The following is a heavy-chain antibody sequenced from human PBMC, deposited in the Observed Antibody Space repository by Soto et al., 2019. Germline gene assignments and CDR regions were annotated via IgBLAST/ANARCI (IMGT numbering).Heavy chain of an antibody. CDR2: INPSSGST. CDR1: GYTFSTYY. CDR3: ARLYRAYCGGDCYSGFDY. V-gene: IGHV1-46*01. Sequence: QVQLVQSGAAVKKPGASVKVSCKASGYTFSTYYMHWVRQAPGQGLEWMGIINPSSGSTNYAQMFKGRVTLTRDTSTSTLYMDLSSLRSEDTDVYYCARLYRAYCGGDCYSGFDYWGQGTLVTISS. J-gene: IGHJ4*02. D-gene: IGHD2-21*02.